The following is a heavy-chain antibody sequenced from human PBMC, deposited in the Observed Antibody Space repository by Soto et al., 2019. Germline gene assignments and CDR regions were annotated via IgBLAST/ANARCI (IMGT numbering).Heavy chain of an antibody. J-gene: IGHJ6*02. CDR3: AYAMDV. V-gene: IGHV4-34*01. CDR2: INHIGST. Sequence: LSLTCAVYGGSYSGYSWNWIRQLPGKGLQYIGEINHIGSTTYNPTLKSRVTISVDTSKIQFSLELTSVTAADTGVYYCAYAMDVWSQGTTVTVSS. CDR1: GGSYSGYS.